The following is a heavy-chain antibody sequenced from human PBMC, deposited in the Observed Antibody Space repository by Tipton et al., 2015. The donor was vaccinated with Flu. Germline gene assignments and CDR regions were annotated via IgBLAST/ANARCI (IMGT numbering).Heavy chain of an antibody. D-gene: IGHD6-13*01. CDR2: IEPGGSET. V-gene: IGHV3-7*03. J-gene: IGHJ4*02. Sequence: GSLRLSCAASRFTFSTYWMGWVRQAPGKGLEWVANIEPGGSETYYVDSVKGRFTISRDNAKNSLSLQMNTLTAEDTAVYYCARLSSNWYHQLDNWGQGTLVTVSS. CDR1: RFTFSTYW. CDR3: ARLSSNWYHQLDN.